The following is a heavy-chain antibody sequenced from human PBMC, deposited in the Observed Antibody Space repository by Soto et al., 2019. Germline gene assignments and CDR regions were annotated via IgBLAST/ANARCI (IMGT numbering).Heavy chain of an antibody. Sequence: GGSLRLSCAASGFTFSSYAMSWVRQAPGKGLEWVSAISGSGGSTYYADSVKGRFTISRDNSKNTLYLQMNSLRAEDTPVYYCAKDLLLTGTKRNYFDYWGQGTLVTVSS. CDR3: AKDLLLTGTKRNYFDY. J-gene: IGHJ4*02. CDR1: GFTFSSYA. V-gene: IGHV3-23*01. D-gene: IGHD1-7*01. CDR2: ISGSGGST.